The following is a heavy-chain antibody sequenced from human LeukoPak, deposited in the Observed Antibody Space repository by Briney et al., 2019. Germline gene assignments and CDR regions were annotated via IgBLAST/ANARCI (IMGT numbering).Heavy chain of an antibody. D-gene: IGHD3-22*01. CDR1: GFTFSSYG. J-gene: IGHJ4*02. Sequence: GGSLRLSCAASGFTFSSYGMHWVRQAPGKGLEWVAVIWYDGSNKYYADSVKGRFTISRDNSKNTLYLQMNSLRAEDTAVYYCAKGSHSRGYYVSDYWGQGTLVTVSS. CDR2: IWYDGSNK. CDR3: AKGSHSRGYYVSDY. V-gene: IGHV3-33*06.